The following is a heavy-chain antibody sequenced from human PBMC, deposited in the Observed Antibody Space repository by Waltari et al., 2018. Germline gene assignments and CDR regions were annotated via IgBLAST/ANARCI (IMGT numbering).Heavy chain of an antibody. CDR2: IIPIFGTA. J-gene: IGHJ6*02. CDR3: ARDFSITGTANYYYGMDV. V-gene: IGHV1-69*05. Sequence: QVQLVQSGAEVKKPGSSVKVSCKASGGTFSSYAISWVRQAPGQGLEWMGGIIPIFGTANYAQKSQGRVTITTDESTSTAYMELSSLRSEDTAVYYCARDFSITGTANYYYGMDVWGQGTTVTVSS. D-gene: IGHD1-20*01. CDR1: GGTFSSYA.